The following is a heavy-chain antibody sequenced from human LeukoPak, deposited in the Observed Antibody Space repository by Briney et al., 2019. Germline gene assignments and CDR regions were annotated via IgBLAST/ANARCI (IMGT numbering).Heavy chain of an antibody. CDR2: FDPEDGET. CDR1: GYTLTELF. D-gene: IGHD4-17*01. Sequence: ASVKVSCKVSGYTLTELFMHWVRQAPGKGLAGMGGFDPEDGETIYAQKFQGRVTMTEDTSTDTAYMELSSLRSEDTAVYYCATDYYGDYFDAFDIWLRGRIVTLSS. J-gene: IGHJ3*02. V-gene: IGHV1-24*01. CDR3: ATDYYGDYFDAFDI.